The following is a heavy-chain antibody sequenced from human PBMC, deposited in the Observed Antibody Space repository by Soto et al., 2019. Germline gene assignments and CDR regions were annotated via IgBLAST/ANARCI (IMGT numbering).Heavy chain of an antibody. Sequence: QVQLVESGGGVVQPGRSLRLSCAASGFTFSSYAMHWVRQAPGKGLEWVAVISYDGSNKYYADSVKGRFTISRDNSKNTLYQQRTSRRAEDTAVYYCARGPKGYRYGYCWFDPWGQGTLVTVSS. CDR2: ISYDGSNK. J-gene: IGHJ5*02. V-gene: IGHV3-30-3*01. CDR3: ARGPKGYRYGYCWFDP. D-gene: IGHD5-18*01. CDR1: GFTFSSYA.